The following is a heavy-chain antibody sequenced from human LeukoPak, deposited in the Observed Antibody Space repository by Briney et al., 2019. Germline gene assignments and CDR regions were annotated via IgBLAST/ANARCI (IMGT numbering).Heavy chain of an antibody. CDR2: IYYSGST. CDR3: ARASITIFGVVPKGWFDP. D-gene: IGHD3-3*01. CDR1: GGSISSYY. V-gene: IGHV4-59*01. Sequence: SETLSLTCTVSGGSISSYYWSWIRQPPGKGLEWIGYIYYSGSTNYNPSLKSRVTISVDTSKNQFSLKLSSVTAADTAVYYCARASITIFGVVPKGWFDPWGQGTLVTVSS. J-gene: IGHJ5*02.